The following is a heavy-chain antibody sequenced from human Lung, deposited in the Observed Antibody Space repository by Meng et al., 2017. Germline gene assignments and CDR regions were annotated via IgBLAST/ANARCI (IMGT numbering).Heavy chain of an antibody. CDR2: FVNYRDT. CDR3: VRGTPGRSYCGY. D-gene: IGHD3-10*01. J-gene: IGHJ4*02. Sequence: QVFLLQSGSEVKKSWASVTVSCKASAYGFGSYGISWVRQAPGQGLEWMGWFVNYRDTYPAPKFQHRVTMTTDTLTNTVFMELRSLTPDDTAVYYCVRGTPGRSYCGYWGQGTLVTVSS. V-gene: IGHV1-18*01. CDR1: AYGFGSYG.